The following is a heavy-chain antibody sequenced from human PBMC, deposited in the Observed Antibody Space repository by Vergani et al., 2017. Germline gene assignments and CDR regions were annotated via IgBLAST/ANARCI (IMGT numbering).Heavy chain of an antibody. J-gene: IGHJ6*02. CDR2: IYTSGST. CDR3: ARVYYYGMDV. V-gene: IGHV4-61*02. CDR1: GGSISSGSYY. Sequence: QVQLQESGPGLVKPSQTLSLTCTVSGGSISSGSYYWSWIRQPAGKGLEWIGRIYTSGSTNYNPSLKSRVTISVDTSKNQFSLKLSSVTAADTAVYYCARVYYYGMDVWGQGP.